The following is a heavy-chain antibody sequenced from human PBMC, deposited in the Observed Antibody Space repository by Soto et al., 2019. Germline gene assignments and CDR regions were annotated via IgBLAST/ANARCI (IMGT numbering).Heavy chain of an antibody. Sequence: PSETLSLTCAVYGGSFSDYFWTWIRQPPGKGLEWIGEINHSGSTNFNPSLKSRVAISADTSRNQFSLRVTSVTAADTAVYYCAGRAFASSSFHYYYYAVDVWGQGTTVTVSS. J-gene: IGHJ6*02. CDR1: GGSFSDYF. CDR3: AGRAFASSSFHYYYYAVDV. CDR2: INHSGST. V-gene: IGHV4-34*01. D-gene: IGHD6-6*01.